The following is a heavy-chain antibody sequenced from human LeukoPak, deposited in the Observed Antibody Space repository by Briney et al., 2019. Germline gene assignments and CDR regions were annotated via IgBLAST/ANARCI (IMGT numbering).Heavy chain of an antibody. J-gene: IGHJ4*02. CDR3: AKGELSDFDY. V-gene: IGHV3-23*01. D-gene: IGHD1-26*01. CDR2: ISGSGGST. CDR1: GLTFNTYV. Sequence: GGSLRLSCAASGLTFNTYVMNWVRQAPGEGLEWVSAISGSGGSTYYADSVKGRFTISRDKSKNTLYLQMNSLRAEDTAVYYCAKGELSDFDYWGQGTLVSVSS.